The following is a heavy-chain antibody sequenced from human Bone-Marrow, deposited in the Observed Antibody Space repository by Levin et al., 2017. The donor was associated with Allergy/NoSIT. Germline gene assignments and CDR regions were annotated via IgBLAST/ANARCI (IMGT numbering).Heavy chain of an antibody. D-gene: IGHD4-11*01. J-gene: IGHJ6*02. Sequence: SCAASGFTFSSYGMHWVRQAPGKGLEWVAVISYDGSNKYYADSVKGRFTISRDNSKNTLYLQMNSLRAEDTAVYYCAKDPSVTTFIYYGMDVWGQGTTVTVSS. CDR2: ISYDGSNK. CDR3: AKDPSVTTFIYYGMDV. CDR1: GFTFSSYG. V-gene: IGHV3-30*18.